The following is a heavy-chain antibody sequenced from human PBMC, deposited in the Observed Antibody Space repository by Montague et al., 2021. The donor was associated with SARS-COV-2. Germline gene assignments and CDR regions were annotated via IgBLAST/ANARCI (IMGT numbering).Heavy chain of an antibody. J-gene: IGHJ3*02. Sequence: SETLSLTCTVSGGSISSSNYYWVWIRQPPGKGLVWIGSIYYSGSTYYTPSLQSRVTVYVDTSKNSLSLRLRTVTAADTAVYDGASPTYYYGSSGSDAFDIWGQGTMVTVSS. CDR2: IYYSGST. CDR1: GGSISSSNYY. D-gene: IGHD3-22*01. CDR3: ASPTYYYGSSGSDAFDI. V-gene: IGHV4-39*01.